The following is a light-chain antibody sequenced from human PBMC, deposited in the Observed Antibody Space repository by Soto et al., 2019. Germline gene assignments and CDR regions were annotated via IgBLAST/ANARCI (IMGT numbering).Light chain of an antibody. J-gene: IGLJ3*02. CDR3: ASYTSTTTPWV. V-gene: IGLV2-14*01. Sequence: QSALTQPASVSGSPGQSITISCTGTSSDVGGYNYVSWYQQHPGKAPNLIIYDVSNRPSGVSDRFSGSKSGSTASLTISGLQAEDEADYYCASYTSTTTPWVFGGGTKLTVL. CDR2: DVS. CDR1: SSDVGGYNY.